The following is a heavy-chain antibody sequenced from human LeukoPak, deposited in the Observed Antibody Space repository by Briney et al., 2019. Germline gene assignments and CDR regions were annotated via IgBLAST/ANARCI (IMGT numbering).Heavy chain of an antibody. D-gene: IGHD1-26*01. CDR2: IYYSGST. CDR3: ARWERGYRRNFDP. Sequence: PSETLSLTCTVSGGSISSNSYYWGWIRQSPGKGLEWIGTIYYSGSTYYNPSLKSRVTISVDTSKNQFSLKLSSVTAADTAVYYCARWERGYRRNFDPWGQGTLVTVSS. V-gene: IGHV4-39*07. CDR1: GGSISSNSYY. J-gene: IGHJ5*02.